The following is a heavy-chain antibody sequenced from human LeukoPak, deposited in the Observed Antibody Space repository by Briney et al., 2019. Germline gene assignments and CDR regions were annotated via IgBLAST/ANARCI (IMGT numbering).Heavy chain of an antibody. CDR1: GYTFTSYG. Sequence: GASVKVSCKASGYTFTSYGISWVRQAPGQGLEWMGWINPNSGGTNYAQKFQGRVTMTRDTSISTAYMELSRLRSDDTAVYYCARHNDYGDYFDYWGQGTLVTVSS. V-gene: IGHV1-2*02. CDR3: ARHNDYGDYFDY. J-gene: IGHJ4*02. CDR2: INPNSGGT. D-gene: IGHD4-17*01.